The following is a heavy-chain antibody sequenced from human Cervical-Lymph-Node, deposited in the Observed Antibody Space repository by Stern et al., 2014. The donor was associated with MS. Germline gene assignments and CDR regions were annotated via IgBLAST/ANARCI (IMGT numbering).Heavy chain of an antibody. J-gene: IGHJ4*02. CDR2: VYYTGTT. CDR1: GGSITSHY. Sequence: QLQLQESGPGLVKPAETLSLTCTISGGSITSHYWSWIRQPPGKGLEYIGYVYYTGTTNYNPSLNGRVAISVDTSKNQFFLKLSSVTAADTAVYFCARDEGGSYDHWGQGTLVTVSS. V-gene: IGHV4-59*11. CDR3: ARDEGGSYDH. D-gene: IGHD1-26*01.